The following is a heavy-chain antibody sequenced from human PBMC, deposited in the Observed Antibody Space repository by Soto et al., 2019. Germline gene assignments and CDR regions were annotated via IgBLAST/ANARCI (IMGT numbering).Heavy chain of an antibody. J-gene: IGHJ6*03. Sequence: ASLKVSCKASGYSFTRYGISWLRHAPGQGLEWMGLISTNDGNTSYAQKVQGRVTMTRDTSTSTVYMELSSLRSEDTAVYYCARDFGYGSGSYYHFYYYYYMDVCGKGTTVTVPS. V-gene: IGHV1-18*01. CDR1: GYSFTRYG. CDR2: ISTNDGNT. CDR3: ARDFGYGSGSYYHFYYYYYMDV. D-gene: IGHD3-10*01.